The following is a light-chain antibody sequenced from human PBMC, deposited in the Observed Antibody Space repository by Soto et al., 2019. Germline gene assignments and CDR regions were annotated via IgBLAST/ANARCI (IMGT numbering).Light chain of an antibody. Sequence: DIQLTQSPSFLSASVGDRVTITCRASQGISTYLAWYQQKPGKAPKLLIYAASTLQSGVPSRFSGSGSGTDFTLTSSSLQPEDFATYYCQQLNSYPFTFGPGTKVDVK. CDR2: AAS. V-gene: IGKV1-9*01. CDR3: QQLNSYPFT. CDR1: QGISTY. J-gene: IGKJ3*01.